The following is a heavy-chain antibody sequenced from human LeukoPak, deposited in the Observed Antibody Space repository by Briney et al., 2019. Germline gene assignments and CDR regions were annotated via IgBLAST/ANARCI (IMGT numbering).Heavy chain of an antibody. CDR3: VVGGHCDY. D-gene: IGHD4-23*01. V-gene: IGHV3-7*01. CDR1: GFTVITYW. Sequence: GRSLRLSCAAAGFTVITYWMTSVRHAPGKGLEGVASRRGDGSEKHYADSVQGRFTISRDNAKNSLYLQMNSLRAEDTAVYYCVVGGHCDYCGQGALVTVSS. J-gene: IGHJ4*02. CDR2: RRGDGSEK.